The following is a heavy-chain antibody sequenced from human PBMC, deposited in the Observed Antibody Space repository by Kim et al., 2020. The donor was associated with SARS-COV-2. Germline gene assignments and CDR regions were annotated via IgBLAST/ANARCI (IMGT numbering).Heavy chain of an antibody. V-gene: IGHV3-48*01. J-gene: IGHJ4*02. CDR3: ATRLDY. CDR1: GFTFSTYS. CDR2: ISTTSSTK. Sequence: GGSLRLSRAGSGFTFSTYSMNWVRQAPGKGLEWVSYISTTSSTKYYADSVKGRFTISRDNARNSLYLQMNSLRAEDTAVYYCATRLDYWGQGTLVTVSS.